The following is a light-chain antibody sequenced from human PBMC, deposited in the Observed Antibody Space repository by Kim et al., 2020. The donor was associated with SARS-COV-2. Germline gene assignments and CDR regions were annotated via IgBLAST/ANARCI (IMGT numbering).Light chain of an antibody. Sequence: VSAGERATLSCRASQSVSSNLAWYQQKPGQSPRLLIYGASTRATGIPSRFSGSGSGTEFPLTISSLQSEDFAVYYCQQYNNWPWTFGQGTKVDIK. V-gene: IGKV3-15*01. CDR1: QSVSSN. CDR2: GAS. J-gene: IGKJ1*01. CDR3: QQYNNWPWT.